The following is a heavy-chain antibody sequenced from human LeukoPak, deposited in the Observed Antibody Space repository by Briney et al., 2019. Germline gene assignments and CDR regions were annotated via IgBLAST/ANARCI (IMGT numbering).Heavy chain of an antibody. D-gene: IGHD6-13*01. CDR2: IKQDGSEK. Sequence: GGSLRLSCAASGFTFSSCWMSWVRQAPGKGLEWVANIKQDGSEKYYVDSVKGRFTVSRDDAKNSLYLQMNSLRAEDTAVYYCARGPPPGYSTSWFDYWGQGTLVSVSS. V-gene: IGHV3-7*05. CDR1: GFTFSSCW. J-gene: IGHJ5*01. CDR3: ARGPPPGYSTSWFDY.